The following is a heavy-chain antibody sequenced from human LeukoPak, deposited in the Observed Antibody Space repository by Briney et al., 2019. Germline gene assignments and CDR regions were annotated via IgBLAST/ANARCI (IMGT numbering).Heavy chain of an antibody. CDR1: GFTFSSYG. D-gene: IGHD3-10*01. V-gene: IGHV3-23*01. Sequence: PGGSLRLSCAASGFTFSSYGMHWVRQAPGKGLEWVSSIGGSGGSTYYADSVKGRFTISRDNSKNTLYLQMNSLRAEDTAVYYCARKAGYYYGSGDYWGQGTLVTVSS. CDR2: IGGSGGST. CDR3: ARKAGYYYGSGDY. J-gene: IGHJ4*02.